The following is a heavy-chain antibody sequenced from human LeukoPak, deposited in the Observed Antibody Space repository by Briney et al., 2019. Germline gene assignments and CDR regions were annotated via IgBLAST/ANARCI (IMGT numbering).Heavy chain of an antibody. CDR2: IYRGGST. CDR1: GCSISSHY. Sequence: SEPLFLTCNVSGCSISSHYWCWIRRPPGKGLEGIGRIYRGGSTNYNPTLKSRVTMSRDTSKNQISLKLTSVTAADTAVYYCARDLTSGFHYYMDVWGQGTTVAV. J-gene: IGHJ6*03. CDR3: ARDLTSGFHYYMDV. V-gene: IGHV4-4*07.